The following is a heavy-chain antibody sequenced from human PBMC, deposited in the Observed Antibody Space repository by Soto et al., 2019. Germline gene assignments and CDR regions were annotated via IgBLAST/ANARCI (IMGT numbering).Heavy chain of an antibody. CDR2: IYYSGST. CDR3: AREDILTGRRFDY. CDR1: GGSISSGGYY. V-gene: IGHV4-31*03. J-gene: IGHJ4*02. D-gene: IGHD3-9*01. Sequence: PSETLSLTCTVSGGSISSGGYYWSWIRQHPGKGLEWIGYIYYSGSTYYNPSLQSRVTISVDTSKNQFSLKLSSVTAADTAVYYCAREDILTGRRFDYWGQGTLVTVSS.